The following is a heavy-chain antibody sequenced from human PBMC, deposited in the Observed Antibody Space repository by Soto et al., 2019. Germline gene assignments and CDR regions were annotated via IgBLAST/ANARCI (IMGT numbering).Heavy chain of an antibody. CDR2: IIPIFATV. CDR1: GGSFSSNP. V-gene: IGHV1-69*01. Sequence: QVQLVQSGSEVKKPGSSVKVSCKASGGSFSSNPISWVRQAPGQGLEWMAGIIPIFATVHYAQKFQGRVTITADESTSTAYMELTRPRSDDTAVYFCARGGRGYSAAPRYYFDYWGQGTLVTVSS. J-gene: IGHJ4*02. CDR3: ARGGRGYSAAPRYYFDY. D-gene: IGHD5-18*01.